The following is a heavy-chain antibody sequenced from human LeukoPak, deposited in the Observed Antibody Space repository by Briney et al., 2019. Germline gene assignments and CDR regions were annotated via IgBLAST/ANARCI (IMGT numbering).Heavy chain of an antibody. V-gene: IGHV3-30*04. CDR1: GFTFSSYA. CDR3: ARVIPSMFDAFDI. Sequence: PGGSLRLSCAASGFTFSSYAMHWVRQAPGKGLEWVAVISYDGSNKYYADSVKGRFTISRDNSKNTLYLQMNSLRAEDTAVYYCARVIPSMFDAFDIWGQGTMVTVSS. CDR2: ISYDGSNK. D-gene: IGHD3-10*02. J-gene: IGHJ3*02.